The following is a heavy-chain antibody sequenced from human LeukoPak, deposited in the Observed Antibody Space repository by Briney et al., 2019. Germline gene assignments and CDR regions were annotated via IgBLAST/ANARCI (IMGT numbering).Heavy chain of an antibody. J-gene: IGHJ4*02. CDR2: IYWNDDK. Sequence: EPGTTLVNPTQTLTLTCTFSGFSLSTSGVGVGWIRQPPGKALEWLALIYWNDDKRYSPSLKSRLTITKDTSKNQVVLTMTNMDPVDTATYYCAHMYYDFWSGYLLDYWGQGTLVTVSS. D-gene: IGHD3-3*01. CDR3: AHMYYDFWSGYLLDY. V-gene: IGHV2-5*01. CDR1: GFSLSTSGVG.